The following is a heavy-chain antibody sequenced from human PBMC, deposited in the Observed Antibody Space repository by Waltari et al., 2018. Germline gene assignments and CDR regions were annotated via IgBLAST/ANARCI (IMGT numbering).Heavy chain of an antibody. CDR3: AKDKQGLVG. Sequence: EVQLVESGGGLVQPGRSLRLSCAASGFTFDDYALHWVRQAPGKGLEWVSGISWHRGSIGYADTVKGRFTISRDNAKNSLYLQMNSLRAEDTAVYYSAKDKQGLVGWGQGTLVIVSS. CDR1: GFTFDDYA. D-gene: IGHD6-13*01. J-gene: IGHJ4*02. CDR2: ISWHRGSI. V-gene: IGHV3-9*01.